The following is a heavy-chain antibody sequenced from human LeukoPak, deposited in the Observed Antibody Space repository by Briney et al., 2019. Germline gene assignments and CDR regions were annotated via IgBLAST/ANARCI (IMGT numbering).Heavy chain of an antibody. Sequence: GGSLRLSCAASGFTFSSYWMHWVRQAPGKGLVWVSRINSDGSSTSYADSVKGRFTISRGNAKNTLYLQMNSLRAEDTAVYYCARAPRVVVVAANDWYFDLWGRGALVTVSS. CDR3: ARAPRVVVVAANDWYFDL. J-gene: IGHJ2*01. CDR2: INSDGSST. V-gene: IGHV3-74*01. CDR1: GFTFSSYW. D-gene: IGHD2-15*01.